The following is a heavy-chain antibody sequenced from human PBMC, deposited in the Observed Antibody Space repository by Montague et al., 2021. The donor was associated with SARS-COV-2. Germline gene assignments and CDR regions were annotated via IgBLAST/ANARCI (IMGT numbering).Heavy chain of an antibody. CDR1: AGSFSDYS. CDR3: ARGRQHINMVVVVVTGGEYYFDF. D-gene: IGHD3-22*01. Sequence: SETLSLTYAVYAGSFSDYSWTWISQPPGKGLEWIGEINHRGSTNYNPSLKSRVTISVDTTKNQFSLKMTSVTAADTAVYYCARGRQHINMVVVVVTGGEYYFDFWGQGTLVAVSS. V-gene: IGHV4-34*01. CDR2: INHRGST. J-gene: IGHJ4*02.